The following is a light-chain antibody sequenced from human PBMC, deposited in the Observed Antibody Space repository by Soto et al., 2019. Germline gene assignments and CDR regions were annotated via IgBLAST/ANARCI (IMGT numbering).Light chain of an antibody. Sequence: DIQMTQSPSSLSASVGDRVTITCQASQSISSYLNWYQQKPGKAPKLLIYAASSLQSGVPSRFSGSGSGTDFTLTISSLQPEDFATYYCQQSDSTLTWTFGQGTKV. CDR3: QQSDSTLTWT. CDR2: AAS. CDR1: QSISSY. J-gene: IGKJ1*01. V-gene: IGKV1-39*01.